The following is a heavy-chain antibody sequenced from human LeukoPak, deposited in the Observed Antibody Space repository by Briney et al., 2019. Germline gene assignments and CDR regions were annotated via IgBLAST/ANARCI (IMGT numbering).Heavy chain of an antibody. J-gene: IGHJ4*02. CDR2: IYYSGST. CDR1: GGSISSSSYY. D-gene: IGHD3-22*01. V-gene: IGHV4-39*01. CDR3: ARHLYYYDSSGYYFAYFDY. Sequence: SETLSLTCTVSGGSISSSSYYWGWIRQPPGKGLEWIGSIYYSGSTYYNPSLKSRVTISVDTSKNQFSLKLSSVTAAETAVYYCARHLYYYDSSGYYFAYFDYWGQGTLVTVSS.